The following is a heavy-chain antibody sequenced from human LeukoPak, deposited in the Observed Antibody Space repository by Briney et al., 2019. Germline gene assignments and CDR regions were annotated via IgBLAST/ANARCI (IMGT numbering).Heavy chain of an antibody. CDR2: IYYSGST. CDR3: ARDGVSSGWSLGGRFDY. Sequence: PSETLSLTCTVSGGSISSYYWSWIRQPPGKGLEWIGYIYYSGSTNYNPSLKSRVTISVDTSKNQFSLKLSSVTAADTAVYYCARDGVSSGWSLGGRFDYWGQGTLVTVSS. J-gene: IGHJ4*02. V-gene: IGHV4-59*01. CDR1: GGSISSYY. D-gene: IGHD6-19*01.